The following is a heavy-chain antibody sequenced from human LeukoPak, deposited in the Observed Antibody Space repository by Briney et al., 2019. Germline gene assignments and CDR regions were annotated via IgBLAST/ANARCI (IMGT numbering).Heavy chain of an antibody. CDR1: GFTFSSYW. CDR3: ARDRLVGALDY. J-gene: IGHJ4*02. CDR2: IKQDGSEK. V-gene: IGHV3-7*01. Sequence: GGSLRLSYAASGFTFSSYWMSWVRQAPGKGLEWVASIKQDGSEKYYVDSVKGRFTISRDNAKNSLYLQMNSLRAEDTAVYYCARDRLVGALDYWGQGTLVTVSS. D-gene: IGHD1-26*01.